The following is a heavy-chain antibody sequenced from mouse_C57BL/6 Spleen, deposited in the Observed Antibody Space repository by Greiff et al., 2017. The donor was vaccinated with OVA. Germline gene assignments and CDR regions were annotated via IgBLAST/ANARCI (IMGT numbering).Heavy chain of an antibody. CDR2: IDPTDGYT. D-gene: IGHD2-5*01. V-gene: IGHV1-69*01. CDR3: ARSRYSTLDY. CDR1: GYTFTSYW. Sequence: VQLQQPGAELVMPGASVKLSCKASGYTFTSYWMHWVKQRPGQGLEWIGEIDPTDGYTNYNQKFKGKSTLTVDKSSSTAYMQLSSLTSEDSAVYYCARSRYSTLDYWGQGTTLTVSS. J-gene: IGHJ2*01.